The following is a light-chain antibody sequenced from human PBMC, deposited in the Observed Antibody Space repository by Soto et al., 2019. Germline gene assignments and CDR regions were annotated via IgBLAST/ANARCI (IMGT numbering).Light chain of an antibody. CDR1: SSDVGGYDY. Sequence: QSALTQPRSVSGSPGQSVTISCTGTSSDVGGYDYVSWYQQHPGKAPKLMIFHVNKRPSGVPGRFSGSKSGNTASLTISGLQAEDEADYYCCSYAGSDSMWVFGGGTKVTVL. J-gene: IGLJ3*02. CDR3: CSYAGSDSMWV. CDR2: HVN. V-gene: IGLV2-11*01.